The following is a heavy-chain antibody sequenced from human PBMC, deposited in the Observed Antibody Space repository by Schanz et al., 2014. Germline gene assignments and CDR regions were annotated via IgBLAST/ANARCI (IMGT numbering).Heavy chain of an antibody. Sequence: VQLVESGGGLVQPGGSLRLSCAASGFTFSSYTMHWVRQAPGTGLEWVAVISYDGTNKYYADSVKGRFTISRDNSKNTVYLQMNSLRAEDTAVYYCARDPGGTKTHGLWGQGTLVTVSS. CDR1: GFTFSSYT. J-gene: IGHJ4*02. D-gene: IGHD2-15*01. V-gene: IGHV3-30*04. CDR3: ARDPGGTKTHGL. CDR2: ISYDGTNK.